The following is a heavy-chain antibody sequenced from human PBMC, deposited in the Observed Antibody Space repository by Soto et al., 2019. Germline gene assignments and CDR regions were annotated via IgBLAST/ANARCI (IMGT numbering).Heavy chain of an antibody. J-gene: IGHJ4*02. CDR3: ARGSRGYSYGYSPARY. CDR1: GGSFSGYY. Sequence: SETLSLTCAVYGGSFSGYYWSWIRQPPGKGLEWIGEINHSGSTNYNPSLKSRVTISVDTSKNQFSLKLSSVTAADTAVYYCARGSRGYSYGYSPARYWGQGTPVTVSS. V-gene: IGHV4-34*01. D-gene: IGHD5-18*01. CDR2: INHSGST.